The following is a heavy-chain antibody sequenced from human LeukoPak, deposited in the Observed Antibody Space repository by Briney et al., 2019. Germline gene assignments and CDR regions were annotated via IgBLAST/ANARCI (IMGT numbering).Heavy chain of an antibody. J-gene: IGHJ4*02. CDR2: IWFDGSNK. CDR1: GFIFSNDA. CDR3: ARDKNAFWSGYSFDY. Sequence: GGSLRLSCAASGFIFSNDAMHWVRQAPGKGLEWVAFIWFDGSNKHYADSVKGRFTISRDNAKNSLFLQMNSLRAEDTAVYYCARDKNAFWSGYSFDYWGQGTLVTVSS. V-gene: IGHV3-33*01. D-gene: IGHD3-3*01.